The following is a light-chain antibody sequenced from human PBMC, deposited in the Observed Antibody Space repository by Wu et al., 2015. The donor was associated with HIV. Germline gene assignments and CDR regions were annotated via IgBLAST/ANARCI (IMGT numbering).Light chain of an antibody. Sequence: DIQLTQSPSSLSASVGDRVTITCRASQSISSSPHWYQQKPGKAPKLLIYAASSLQSGVPSRFSGSGSGTDFTLTISSLQPEDFATYYCQQSYSTPGTFGQGTKLEIK. CDR2: AAS. V-gene: IGKV1-39*01. CDR3: QQSYSTPGT. CDR1: QSISSS. J-gene: IGKJ2*02.